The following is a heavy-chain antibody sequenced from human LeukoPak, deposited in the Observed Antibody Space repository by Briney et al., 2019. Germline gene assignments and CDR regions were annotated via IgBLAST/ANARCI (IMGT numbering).Heavy chain of an antibody. V-gene: IGHV3-30*18. CDR2: ISYDGSNK. CDR1: GFTFNSYG. CDR3: AKEEAGSRVLRYFDWLSGPFDY. D-gene: IGHD3-9*01. J-gene: IGHJ4*02. Sequence: GGSLRLSCAASGFTFNSYGMHWVRQAPGKGLEWVAVISYDGSNKYYADSVKGRFTISRDNSKNTLYLQMNSLRAEDTAVYYCAKEEAGSRVLRYFDWLSGPFDYWGQGTLVTVSS.